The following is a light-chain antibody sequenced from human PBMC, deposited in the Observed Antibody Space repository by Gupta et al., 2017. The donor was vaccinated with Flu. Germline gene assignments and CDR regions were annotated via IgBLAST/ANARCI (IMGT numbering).Light chain of an antibody. Sequence: QSALTQPRSVSGSPGQSVTISCPGTSSDVGGYNYVSWYQQHPDKAPKLMIYDVSKRPSGFPDRFSGSKSGNTASLTISGLQAEDEADYYCCSYAGTYSFVFGTGTKVTVL. V-gene: IGLV2-11*01. CDR1: SSDVGGYNY. CDR2: DVS. CDR3: CSYAGTYSFV. J-gene: IGLJ1*01.